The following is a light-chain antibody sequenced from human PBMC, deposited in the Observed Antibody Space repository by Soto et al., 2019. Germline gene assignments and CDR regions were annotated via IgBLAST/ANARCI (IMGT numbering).Light chain of an antibody. J-gene: IGKJ1*01. CDR1: QSVSSQ. V-gene: IGKV3-15*01. CDR2: GAS. CDR3: QQYNKWPPT. Sequence: EIVMTQSPATLSVSPGERATLSCRASQSVSSQLAWYQQKPGQAPRLLIYGASTRATGFPARFSGSGSGTEFSLTISSLQSEDFAVYYCQQYNKWPPTFGHGTKVEI.